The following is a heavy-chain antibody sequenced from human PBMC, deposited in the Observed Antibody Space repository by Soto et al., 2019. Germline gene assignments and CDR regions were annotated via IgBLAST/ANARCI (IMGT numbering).Heavy chain of an antibody. V-gene: IGHV3-30-3*01. CDR1: GFTFSNYA. CDR3: ARDSGSSWYFGMDV. J-gene: IGHJ6*02. CDR2: ISHDGFNK. Sequence: QVQLVESGGGVVQPGRSLRLSCAASGFTFSNYAMHWVRQAPGKGLEWVAVISHDGFNKYYADSVKGRFTISRDSSKNTWYLQMNSLRVEDTAMYSGARDSGSSWYFGMDVWGQGTTVTVSS. D-gene: IGHD6-13*01.